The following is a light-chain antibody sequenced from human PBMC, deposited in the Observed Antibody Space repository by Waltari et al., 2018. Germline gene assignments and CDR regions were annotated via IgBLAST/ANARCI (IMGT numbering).Light chain of an antibody. Sequence: DIQMTQSPSTLSASVGDRVTITCRASQSISSWLAWYQQKPGKAPKLLIYKASSLESGVPSRSSGSGSGTEFTLTISSLQPDDFATYYCQQYNSYLLTFGGGTKVEIK. V-gene: IGKV1-5*03. CDR2: KAS. CDR3: QQYNSYLLT. CDR1: QSISSW. J-gene: IGKJ4*01.